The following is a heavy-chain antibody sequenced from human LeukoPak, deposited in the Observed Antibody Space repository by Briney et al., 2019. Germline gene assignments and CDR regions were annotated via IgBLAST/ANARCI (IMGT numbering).Heavy chain of an antibody. CDR3: ARGPAVAFDY. CDR2: IYYSGST. D-gene: IGHD2-2*01. J-gene: IGHJ4*02. V-gene: IGHV4-59*08. Sequence: SETLSLTCTVSGGSISSYYWSWLRQPPGKGLEWIGYIYYSGSTNYNPSLKSRVTISVDTSKNQFSLKLSSVTAADTAVYYCARGPAVAFDYWGQGTLVTVSS. CDR1: GGSISSYY.